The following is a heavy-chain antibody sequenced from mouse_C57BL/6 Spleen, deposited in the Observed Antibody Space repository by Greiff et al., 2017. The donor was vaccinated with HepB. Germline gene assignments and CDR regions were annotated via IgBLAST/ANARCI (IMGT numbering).Heavy chain of an antibody. CDR2: IHPNSGST. Sequence: VQLQQPGAELVKPGASVKLSCKASGYTFTSYWMHWVKQRPGQGLEWIGMIHPNSGSTNYNEKFKSKATLTVDKSSSTAYMQLSSLTSEDSAVYYCAREDYDKGYAMDYWGQGTSVTVSS. J-gene: IGHJ4*01. D-gene: IGHD2-4*01. CDR3: AREDYDKGYAMDY. V-gene: IGHV1-64*01. CDR1: GYTFTSYW.